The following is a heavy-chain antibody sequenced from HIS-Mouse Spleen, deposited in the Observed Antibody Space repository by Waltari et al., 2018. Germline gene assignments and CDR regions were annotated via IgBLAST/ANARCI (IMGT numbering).Heavy chain of an antibody. Sequence: VQLLESGGGLVQPGRSLRLSCAASGFTFSSYGMHWVRQAPGKGLEWVAVISYDGSNKYYADSVKGRFTISRDNSKNTLYLQMNSLRAEDTAVYYCAKASSGWLDYWGQGTLVTVSS. J-gene: IGHJ4*02. CDR2: ISYDGSNK. CDR3: AKASSGWLDY. D-gene: IGHD6-19*01. V-gene: IGHV3-30*18. CDR1: GFTFSSYG.